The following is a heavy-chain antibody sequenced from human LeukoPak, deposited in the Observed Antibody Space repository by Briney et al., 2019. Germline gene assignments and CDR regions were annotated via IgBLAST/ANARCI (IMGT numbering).Heavy chain of an antibody. Sequence: GESLKISCKASGFSFTNYWIGWVRQMPGKGLEGMGGIYPGDSDTRYNPSFQGQVTISADTSIRTAYLQWSSLKASDTAMYYCARHPYSSYCTSSTCHRWFDPWGQGTLVTVSS. CDR1: GFSFTNYW. D-gene: IGHD2-2*01. V-gene: IGHV5-51*01. CDR3: ARHPYSSYCTSSTCHRWFDP. CDR2: IYPGDSDT. J-gene: IGHJ5*02.